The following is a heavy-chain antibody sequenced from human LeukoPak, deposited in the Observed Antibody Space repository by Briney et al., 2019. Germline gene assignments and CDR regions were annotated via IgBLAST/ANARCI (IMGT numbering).Heavy chain of an antibody. V-gene: IGHV3-33*01. CDR3: ARGGGDSNSWYGRGLDY. CDR2: IWDDGTNE. CDR1: GFTFSSFG. J-gene: IGHJ4*02. D-gene: IGHD6-13*01. Sequence: KPGGSLRLSCAASGFTFSSFGMHWVRQAPGKGLEWGAVIWDDGTNEYYADSVEGRFTISRDDSKNTLYLQMNSLRAEDTAVYYCARGGGDSNSWYGRGLDYWGQGTLVTVSS.